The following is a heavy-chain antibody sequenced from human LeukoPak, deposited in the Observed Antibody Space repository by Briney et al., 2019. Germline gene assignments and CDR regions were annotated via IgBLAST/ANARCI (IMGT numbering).Heavy chain of an antibody. V-gene: IGHV4-59*01. CDR2: IYYSGNT. J-gene: IGHJ6*03. CDR1: GASIGSYY. D-gene: IGHD1-1*01. CDR3: AREGLTTIGVIDV. Sequence: SETLSLTCSVSGASIGSYYWIWIRQPPGTGPEWLGTIYYSGNTKYNSSLKSRVSILADTSNNQLSLRLSSVTAADTAVYYCAREGLTTIGVIDVWGKGTTVTVSS.